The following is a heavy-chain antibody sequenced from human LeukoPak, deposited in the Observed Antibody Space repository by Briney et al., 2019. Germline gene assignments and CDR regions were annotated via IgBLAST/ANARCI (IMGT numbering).Heavy chain of an antibody. CDR2: ISGSGGRT. CDR1: GFTFSSYA. Sequence: SGGSLRLSCAASGFTFSSYAMTWVRQAPGKGLEWVSAISGSGGRTDYADSVKGRFTISGDNSKNTLYLQMNSLRVEDTAVYYCAKVVDNWNPEGFDYWGQGTLVTVSP. V-gene: IGHV3-23*01. CDR3: AKVVDNWNPEGFDY. D-gene: IGHD1-20*01. J-gene: IGHJ4*02.